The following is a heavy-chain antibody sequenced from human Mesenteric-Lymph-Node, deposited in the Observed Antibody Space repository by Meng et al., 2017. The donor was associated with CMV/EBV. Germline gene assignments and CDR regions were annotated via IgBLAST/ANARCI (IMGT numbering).Heavy chain of an antibody. CDR1: FSSYA. CDR3: ARAHKYCSSTSCYWDWFDP. Sequence: FSSYAMHWVRQAPGKGLEWVAVISYDGSNKYYADSVKGRFTISRDNSKNTLYLQMNSLRAEDTAVYYCARAHKYCSSTSCYWDWFDPWGQGTLVTVSS. V-gene: IGHV3-30-3*01. CDR2: ISYDGSNK. D-gene: IGHD2-2*01. J-gene: IGHJ5*02.